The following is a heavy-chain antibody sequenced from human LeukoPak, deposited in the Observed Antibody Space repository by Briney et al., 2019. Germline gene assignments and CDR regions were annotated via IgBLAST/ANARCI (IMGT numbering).Heavy chain of an antibody. Sequence: ASVKVSFKASGYTFTTYYIHWVRQAPGQGLEWMGIINPVGGSTTYAHRFQGRLTMTRDTSTSTVYMELSSLRSEDTAVYYCARVNDFWSGYFDSWGQGTLVTVSS. CDR3: ARVNDFWSGYFDS. J-gene: IGHJ4*02. CDR1: GYTFTTYY. V-gene: IGHV1-46*01. D-gene: IGHD3-3*01. CDR2: INPVGGST.